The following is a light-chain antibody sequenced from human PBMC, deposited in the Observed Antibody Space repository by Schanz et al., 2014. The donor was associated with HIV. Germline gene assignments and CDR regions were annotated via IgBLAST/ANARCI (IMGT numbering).Light chain of an antibody. J-gene: IGLJ3*02. CDR1: FSNIGSNS. CDR3: GTWDSSLREGV. V-gene: IGLV1-51*01. Sequence: QSALTQPPSVSAAPGQKVTISCSGSFSNIGSNSVSWYQHLPGTAPRLIIYDTDKRPSGIPDRFSGSKSDTSVTLGITGLQTGDEADYYCGTWDSSLREGVFGGGTKVTVL. CDR2: DTD.